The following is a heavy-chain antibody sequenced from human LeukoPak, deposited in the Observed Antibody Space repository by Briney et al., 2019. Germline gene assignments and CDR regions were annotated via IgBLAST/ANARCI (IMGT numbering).Heavy chain of an antibody. Sequence: SETLSLTCTVSGYSISGGHCWGWIRQPPGKGLEWIGSIYHSGNTYYNPSLKSRVTISVDTSKNQFSLKLSSVTAADTAVYYCARDGITLDYFDYWGQGTLVTVSS. CDR1: GYSISGGHC. CDR2: IYHSGNT. J-gene: IGHJ4*02. V-gene: IGHV4-38-2*02. CDR3: ARDGITLDYFDY.